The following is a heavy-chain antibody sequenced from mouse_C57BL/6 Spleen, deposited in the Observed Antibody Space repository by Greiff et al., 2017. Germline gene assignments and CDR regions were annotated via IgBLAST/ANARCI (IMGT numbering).Heavy chain of an antibody. CDR2: IYPRSGNT. CDR3: ARGLYDGYYYFDD. CDR1: GYTFTSYG. V-gene: IGHV1-81*01. J-gene: IGHJ2*01. D-gene: IGHD2-3*01. Sequence: VQLQQSGAELARPGASVKLSCKASGYTFTSYGISWVKQRTGQGLEWIGEIYPRSGNTYYNEKFKGKATLTADKSSSTAYMELRSLTSEDSAVYFCARGLYDGYYYFDDWGQGTTLTVSS.